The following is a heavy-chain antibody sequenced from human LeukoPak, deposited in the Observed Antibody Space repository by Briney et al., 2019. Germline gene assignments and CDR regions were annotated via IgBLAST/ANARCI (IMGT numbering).Heavy chain of an antibody. Sequence: GRSLRPSCAASGFTFSDYYTGWIRQAPGKGLEWVSYISSSGSTIYYTDSVKGRFTISRDNAKNSLYLQMNSLSAEDTAVYYCARGMDRGYCSGGSCPRTFDPWGQGSLVTVSS. CDR2: ISSSGSTI. V-gene: IGHV3-11*01. CDR1: GFTFSDYY. CDR3: ARGMDRGYCSGGSCPRTFDP. J-gene: IGHJ5*02. D-gene: IGHD2-15*01.